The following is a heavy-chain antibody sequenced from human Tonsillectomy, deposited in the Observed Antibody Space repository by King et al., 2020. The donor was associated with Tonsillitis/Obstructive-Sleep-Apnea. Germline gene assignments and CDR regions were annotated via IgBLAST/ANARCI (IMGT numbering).Heavy chain of an antibody. CDR2: ITGTGGTT. Sequence: VQLVESGGGLVQPGGSLRLSCAASGFTFSNYAMSWVRQAPGKGLEWVSGITGTGGTTYYADSVKDRFIISRDKSKDTLYLQMNSLRAEDTALYYCAKGYCSTTSCSSDYGGQGTRVTVSS. CDR3: AKGYCSTTSCSSDY. V-gene: IGHV3-23*04. CDR1: GFTFSNYA. J-gene: IGHJ4*02. D-gene: IGHD2-2*01.